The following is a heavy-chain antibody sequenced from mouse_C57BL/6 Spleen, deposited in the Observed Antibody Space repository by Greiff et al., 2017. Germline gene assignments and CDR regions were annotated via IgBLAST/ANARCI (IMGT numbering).Heavy chain of an antibody. Sequence: QVQLQQPGAELVKPGASVTLSCKASGYTFTSYWMQWVKQRPGQGLEWIGEIDPSDSYTNSNQKFKGKATFTVDTSSSTAYMQLSSLTSEDSAVYYWARHVGTWFAYWGQGTLVTVSA. CDR1: GYTFTSYW. J-gene: IGHJ3*01. V-gene: IGHV1-50*01. CDR3: ARHVGTWFAY. CDR2: IDPSDSYT.